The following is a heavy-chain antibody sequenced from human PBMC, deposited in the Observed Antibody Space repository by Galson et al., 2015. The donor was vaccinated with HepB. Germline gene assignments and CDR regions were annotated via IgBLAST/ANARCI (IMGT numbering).Heavy chain of an antibody. CDR3: ARAGRLIQSFDY. V-gene: IGHV3-48*03. CDR2: ISSSGSII. D-gene: IGHD3-22*01. J-gene: IGHJ4*02. Sequence: SLRLSCAASGFTFSSNEMNWVRQAPGKGLEWLSYISSSGSIIQYADSVKGRFTISRDSATNALYLQMNSLRADDTAIYYCARAGRLIQSFDYWGQGTLVTVSS. CDR1: GFTFSSNE.